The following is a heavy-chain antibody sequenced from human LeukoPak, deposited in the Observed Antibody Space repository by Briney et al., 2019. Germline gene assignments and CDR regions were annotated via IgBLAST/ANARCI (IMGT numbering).Heavy chain of an antibody. CDR1: GFTFSSYA. Sequence: GGSLRLSCAASGFTFSSYAMHWVRQAPGKGLEWVSVIYSGGSTYYADSVKGRFTISRDNSKNTLYLQMNSLRAEDTAVYYCARDLDYYDSSYYYYGMDVWGQGTTVTVSS. D-gene: IGHD3-22*01. CDR2: IYSGGST. J-gene: IGHJ6*02. V-gene: IGHV3-53*01. CDR3: ARDLDYYDSSYYYYGMDV.